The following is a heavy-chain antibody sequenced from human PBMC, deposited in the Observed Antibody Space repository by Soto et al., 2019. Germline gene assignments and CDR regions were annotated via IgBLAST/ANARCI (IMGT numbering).Heavy chain of an antibody. CDR1: GGSFSGYY. V-gene: IGHV4-34*01. CDR2: INHSGST. CDR3: ARGPTVTTLIDY. Sequence: QVQLQQWGAGLLKPSETLSLTCAVYGGSFSGYYWSWIRQPPGKGLEWIGEINHSGSTNYNPSLKSRVTISVDTSKNQFSLKLSSVTAADTAVYYCARGPTVTTLIDYWGQGTLVTVSS. D-gene: IGHD4-17*01. J-gene: IGHJ4*02.